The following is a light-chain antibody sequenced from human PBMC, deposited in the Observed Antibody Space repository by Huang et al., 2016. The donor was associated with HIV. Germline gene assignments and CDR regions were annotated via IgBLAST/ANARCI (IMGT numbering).Light chain of an antibody. J-gene: IGKJ1*01. CDR2: GAS. CDR3: QQYNNWPPWT. Sequence: EIAMTQSPATLSVSPGARATLSCRASQSVGSNLAWYQQKPGQAPRLLIYGASTRATDIPARFSGSGSGTEFTLTISSLQSEDFAVYYCQQYNNWPPWTFGQGTKVEIK. V-gene: IGKV3-15*01. CDR1: QSVGSN.